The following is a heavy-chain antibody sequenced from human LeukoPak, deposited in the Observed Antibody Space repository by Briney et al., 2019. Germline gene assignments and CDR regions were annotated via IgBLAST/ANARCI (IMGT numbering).Heavy chain of an antibody. V-gene: IGHV3-48*04. CDR2: ITSSGSTI. Sequence: GGSLRLSCAASGFTFSSYAMSWVRQAPGRGLEWISYITSSGSTIYYADSVKGRFTISRDNAKNSLFLQMNSLRAEDTAVYYCARISIAAAGSDYWGQGTLVTVSS. D-gene: IGHD6-13*01. CDR3: ARISIAAAGSDY. J-gene: IGHJ4*02. CDR1: GFTFSSYA.